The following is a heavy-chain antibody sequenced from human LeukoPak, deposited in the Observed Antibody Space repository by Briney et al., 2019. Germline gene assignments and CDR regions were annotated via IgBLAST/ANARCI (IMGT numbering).Heavy chain of an antibody. CDR2: INPNSGGT. J-gene: IGHJ3*02. CDR1: GYAFTGYY. D-gene: IGHD2-2*01. CDR3: ARANLRSTSCYACAFDI. V-gene: IGHV1-2*02. Sequence: ASVQVSCKASGYAFTGYYMHWVRQAPGQGLEWMGWINPNSGGTNYAQKFQGRVTMTRDTSISTAYMELSRLRSDDTAVYYCARANLRSTSCYACAFDIWGQGTMVTVSS.